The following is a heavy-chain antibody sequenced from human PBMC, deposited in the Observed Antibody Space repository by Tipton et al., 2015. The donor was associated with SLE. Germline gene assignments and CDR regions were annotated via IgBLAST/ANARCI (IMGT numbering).Heavy chain of an antibody. CDR1: GGSISSNGYY. CDR2: IYYSGST. CDR3: ARLPRLAGHSYMDV. J-gene: IGHJ6*03. V-gene: IGHV4-39*01. D-gene: IGHD3-10*01. Sequence: TLSLTCTVSGGSISSNGYYWGWIRQPPGKGPEYIGNIYYSGSTSYNPSLKGRVTISVDTSKNQFSLILSSLTAADTAVYYCARLPRLAGHSYMDVWGKGTTVSVSS.